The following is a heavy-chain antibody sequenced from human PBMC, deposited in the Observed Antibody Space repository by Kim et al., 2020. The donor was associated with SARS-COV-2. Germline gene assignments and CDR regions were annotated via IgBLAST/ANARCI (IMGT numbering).Heavy chain of an antibody. D-gene: IGHD5-12*01. V-gene: IGHV4-59*09. J-gene: IGHJ4*02. CDR3: ASGYDYLPFFDY. Sequence: YTPSLKSRVTLTVDTSKTPFSLKLSSGTAADTAVYYCASGYDYLPFFDYWGQGTLVTVSS.